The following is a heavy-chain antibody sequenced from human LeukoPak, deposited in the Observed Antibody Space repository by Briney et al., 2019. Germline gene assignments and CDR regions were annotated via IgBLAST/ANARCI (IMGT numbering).Heavy chain of an antibody. CDR3: ARDRAYSGSYPSDY. CDR1: GGTFSSYA. V-gene: IGHV1-69*05. D-gene: IGHD1-26*01. J-gene: IGHJ4*02. Sequence: ASVKVSCKASGGTFSSYAISWVRQAPGQGLEWMGRIIPIFGTANYAQKFQGRVTITTDESTSTAHMELSSLRSEDTAVYYCARDRAYSGSYPSDYWGQGTLVTVSS. CDR2: IIPIFGTA.